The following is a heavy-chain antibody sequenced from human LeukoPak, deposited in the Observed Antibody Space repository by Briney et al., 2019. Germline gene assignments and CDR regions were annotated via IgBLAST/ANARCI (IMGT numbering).Heavy chain of an antibody. D-gene: IGHD6-19*01. CDR1: GYSIRSAYY. CDR3: ARSGQSTGLI. Sequence: PSETLSLTCAVSGYSIRSAYYWAWIRQPPGKGLEWIGSIYHSGSTYYNSSLKSRVTISRDTSKKQFSLNLSSVTAADTAVYYCARSGQSTGLIWGQGTLVTVSS. V-gene: IGHV4-38-2*01. CDR2: IYHSGST. J-gene: IGHJ4*02.